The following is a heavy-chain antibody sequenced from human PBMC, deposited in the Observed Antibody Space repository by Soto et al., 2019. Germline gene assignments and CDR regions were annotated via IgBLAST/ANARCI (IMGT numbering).Heavy chain of an antibody. CDR1: GFPFRTYA. CDR3: VRDRGYTGYDLEY. V-gene: IGHV3-48*02. D-gene: IGHD5-12*01. CDR2: INHNIDTI. Sequence: EVQLVESGGGLIQPGGSLRVSRAASGFPFRTYAMNWVRQAPGKGLEWVSYINHNIDTIYYADSVKGRFTISRDNAKNSLSLQINRLRDEETAVYYCVRDRGYTGYDLEYWGQGTLVTVSS. J-gene: IGHJ4*02.